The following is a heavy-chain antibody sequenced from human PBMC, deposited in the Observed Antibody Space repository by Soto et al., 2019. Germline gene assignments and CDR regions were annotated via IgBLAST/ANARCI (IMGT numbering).Heavy chain of an antibody. CDR2: IYYSGST. CDR1: GGSISSGGYY. D-gene: IGHD3-10*01. V-gene: IGHV4-31*03. CDR3: AAYGSGTYKPPTFYY. J-gene: IGHJ4*02. Sequence: QVQLQESGPGLVKPSQTLSLTCTVSGGSISSGGYYWSWIRQHPGKGLEWIGYIYYSGSTYYNPSLKIRVTISVDTSKNQFSLKLSSVTASYTAVYYCAAYGSGTYKPPTFYYWGQGTLVTVSS.